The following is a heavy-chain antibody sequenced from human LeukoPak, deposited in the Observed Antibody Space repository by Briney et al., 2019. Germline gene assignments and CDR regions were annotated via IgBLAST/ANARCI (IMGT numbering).Heavy chain of an antibody. CDR3: ARGPRPTYYDILTGSFDY. CDR2: ISYDGSNK. V-gene: IGHV3-30-3*01. CDR1: GFTFSSYA. Sequence: GRSLRLSCAASGFTFSSYAMHWVRQAPGKGLEWVAVISYDGSNKYYADSVKGRFTISRDNSKNTLYLQMNSLRAEDTAVYYCARGPRPTYYDILTGSFDYWGQGTLVTVSS. J-gene: IGHJ4*02. D-gene: IGHD3-9*01.